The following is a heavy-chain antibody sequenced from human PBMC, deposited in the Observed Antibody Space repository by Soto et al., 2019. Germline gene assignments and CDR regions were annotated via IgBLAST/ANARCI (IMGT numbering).Heavy chain of an antibody. Sequence: ASVKVSCKASGYTFTGYYMHWVRQAPGQGLEWMGWINPNSGGTNYAQKFQGWVTMTRDTSISTAYMELSRLRSDDTAVYYCARNYDFWSGPHDAFDIWGQGTMVTVSS. J-gene: IGHJ3*02. CDR2: INPNSGGT. CDR3: ARNYDFWSGPHDAFDI. D-gene: IGHD3-3*01. CDR1: GYTFTGYY. V-gene: IGHV1-2*04.